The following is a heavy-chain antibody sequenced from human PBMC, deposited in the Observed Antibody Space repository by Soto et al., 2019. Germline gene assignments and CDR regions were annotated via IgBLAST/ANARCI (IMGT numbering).Heavy chain of an antibody. J-gene: IGHJ6*02. CDR2: ICPGDSHT. CDR3: ARLRHYYYGMDV. V-gene: IGHV5-51*01. Sequence: GESLKISCKASGYTFVAYCIGWVRQMPGKGLEWMGIICPGDSHTTYSPSFEGQVTISADKSISTAYVQWKSLKASDTAMYYCARLRHYYYGMDVWGQGTTVTVSS. CDR1: GYTFVAYC.